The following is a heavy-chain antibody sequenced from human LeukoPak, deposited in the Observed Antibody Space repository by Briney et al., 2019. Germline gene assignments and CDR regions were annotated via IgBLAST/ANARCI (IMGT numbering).Heavy chain of an antibody. J-gene: IGHJ4*02. CDR3: ARDLGATGGPYYFDY. Sequence: ASVKVSCKASGYTFTSYYMHWVRQAPGQGLEWMGIINPSGGSTSYAQKFQGRVTMTRDTSTSTVYMELSSLRSEDTAVYYCARDLGATGGPYYFDYWGQGTLVTVSS. CDR1: GYTFTSYY. V-gene: IGHV1-46*01. D-gene: IGHD1-26*01. CDR2: INPSGGST.